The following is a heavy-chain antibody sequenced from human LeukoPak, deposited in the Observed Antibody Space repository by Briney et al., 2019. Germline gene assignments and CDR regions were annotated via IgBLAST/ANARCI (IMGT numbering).Heavy chain of an antibody. CDR1: GFTFSNYG. J-gene: IGHJ4*02. D-gene: IGHD6-13*01. V-gene: IGHV3-49*04. CDR2: IRSKAYGGTT. Sequence: GGSLRLSCAASGFTFSNYGMSWVRQAPGKGLEWVGFIRSKAYGGTTEYAASVKGRFTISRDDSKSIAYLQMNSLKTEDTAVYYCTSSGGGGIAAAATDYWGQGTLVTVSS. CDR3: TSSGGGGIAAAATDY.